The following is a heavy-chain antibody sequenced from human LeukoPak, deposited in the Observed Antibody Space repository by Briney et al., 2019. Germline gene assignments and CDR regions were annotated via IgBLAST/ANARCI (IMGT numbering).Heavy chain of an antibody. Sequence: GASVKVSCKASGYTITSYDINWVRQVTGQGLEWMGWMNPNTGNTGYAQKFQGRVTFTRDIAINTAYMELSSLRSDDTAVYFCARVPTLGMYYYYHHMDVWGKGTTVTVSS. CDR2: MNPNTGNT. D-gene: IGHD7-27*01. CDR1: GYTITSYD. CDR3: ARVPTLGMYYYYHHMDV. J-gene: IGHJ6*03. V-gene: IGHV1-8*03.